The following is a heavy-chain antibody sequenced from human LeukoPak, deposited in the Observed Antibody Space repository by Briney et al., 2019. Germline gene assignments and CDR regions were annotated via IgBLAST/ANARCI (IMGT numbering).Heavy chain of an antibody. Sequence: SETLSLTCTVSGGSISSYYWSWIRQPPGKGLEWIGEINHSGSTNYNPSLKSRVTISVDTSKNQFSLKLSSVTAADTAVYYCARGPRAIYYYDSSGYLDYWGQGTLVTVSS. V-gene: IGHV4-34*01. J-gene: IGHJ4*02. CDR2: INHSGST. CDR3: ARGPRAIYYYDSSGYLDY. CDR1: GGSISSYY. D-gene: IGHD3-22*01.